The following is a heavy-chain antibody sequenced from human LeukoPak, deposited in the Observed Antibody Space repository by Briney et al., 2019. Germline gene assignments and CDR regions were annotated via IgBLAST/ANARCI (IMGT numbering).Heavy chain of an antibody. V-gene: IGHV4-61*01. Sequence: SETLSLTCTVPGGSVSSGSYYWSWIRQPPGKGLEWIGYIYYSGSTNYNPSLKSRVTISVDTSKNQFSLKLSSVTAADTAVYYCARGGNRRATSPFDYWGQGTLVTVSS. J-gene: IGHJ4*02. D-gene: IGHD1-14*01. CDR2: IYYSGST. CDR1: GGSVSSGSYY. CDR3: ARGGNRRATSPFDY.